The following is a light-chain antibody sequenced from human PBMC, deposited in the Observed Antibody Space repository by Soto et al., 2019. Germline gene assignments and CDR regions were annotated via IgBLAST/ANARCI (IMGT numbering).Light chain of an antibody. CDR2: DVS. V-gene: IGLV2-11*01. Sequence: QSALTQPRSVSGSPGQSVTISCTGTSSDVGTYNYVSWYQQHPGKAPKVMIYDVSERPSAVPDRFSGSKSGNTASLTISGLQAEDEADYYCCSYAGSPRYVFGTGTKLTVL. CDR1: SSDVGTYNY. J-gene: IGLJ1*01. CDR3: CSYAGSPRYV.